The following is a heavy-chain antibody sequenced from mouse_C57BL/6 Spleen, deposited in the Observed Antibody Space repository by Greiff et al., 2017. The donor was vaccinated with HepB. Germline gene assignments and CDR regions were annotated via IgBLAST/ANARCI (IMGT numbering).Heavy chain of an antibody. CDR1: GFSLTSYG. V-gene: IGHV2-5*01. Sequence: VMLVESGPGLVQPSQSLSITCTVSGFSLTSYGVHWVRQSPGKGLEWLGVIWRGGSTDYNAAFMSRLSITKDNSKSQVFFKMNSLQADDTAIYYCAKNDYGSSYEGFAYWGQGTLVTVSA. CDR3: AKNDYGSSYEGFAY. J-gene: IGHJ3*01. D-gene: IGHD1-1*01. CDR2: IWRGGST.